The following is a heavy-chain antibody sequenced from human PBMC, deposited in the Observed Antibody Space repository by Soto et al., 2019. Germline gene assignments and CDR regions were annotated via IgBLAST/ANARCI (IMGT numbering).Heavy chain of an antibody. CDR2: IYHSGST. J-gene: IGHJ3*02. Sequence: SETLSLTCAVSGGSISSSNWWSWVRQPPGKGLEWIGEIYHSGSTNYNPSLKSRVTISVDKSKNQFSLKLSSVTAADTAVYYCARGRITFGGVSDAFDIWGQGTMVTVSS. CDR3: ARGRITFGGVSDAFDI. CDR1: GGSISSSNW. V-gene: IGHV4-4*02. D-gene: IGHD3-16*01.